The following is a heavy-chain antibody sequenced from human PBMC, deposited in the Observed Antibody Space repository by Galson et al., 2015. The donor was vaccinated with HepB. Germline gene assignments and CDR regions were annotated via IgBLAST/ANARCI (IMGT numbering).Heavy chain of an antibody. CDR3: ATKYYYDSSGYYVGSGGFDP. D-gene: IGHD3-22*01. Sequence: SVKVSCKVSGYTLTELSMHWVRQAPGKGLEWMGGFDPEDGETIYAQKFQGRVTMTEDTSTDTAYMELSSLRSEDTAVYYCATKYYYDSSGYYVGSGGFDPWGQGTLVTASS. J-gene: IGHJ5*02. CDR2: FDPEDGET. V-gene: IGHV1-24*01. CDR1: GYTLTELS.